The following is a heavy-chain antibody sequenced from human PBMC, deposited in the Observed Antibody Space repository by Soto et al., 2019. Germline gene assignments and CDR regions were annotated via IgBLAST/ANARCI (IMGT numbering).Heavy chain of an antibody. D-gene: IGHD6-13*01. CDR3: ASSDSSSWYNWFDP. Sequence: GGSLRLSCAASGFTFSSYSMNWVRQAPGKGLEWVSYISSSSSTIYYADSVKGQFTISRDNAKNSLYLQMNSLRDEDTAVYYCASSDSSSWYNWFDPWGQGTLVTVSS. J-gene: IGHJ5*02. CDR2: ISSSSSTI. V-gene: IGHV3-48*02. CDR1: GFTFSSYS.